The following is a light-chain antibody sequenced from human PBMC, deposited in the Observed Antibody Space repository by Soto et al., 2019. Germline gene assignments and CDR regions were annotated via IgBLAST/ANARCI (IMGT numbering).Light chain of an antibody. CDR1: QSISSW. Sequence: DIQMTQSPSTLSASVEDRVTITCRASQSISSWLAWYQQKPGKAPKLLIYKASSLESGVPSRFSGSVSGTEFTLTISSLQSDDFATYYCQQYNSYVYTFGQGTKLEIK. V-gene: IGKV1-5*03. CDR3: QQYNSYVYT. J-gene: IGKJ2*01. CDR2: KAS.